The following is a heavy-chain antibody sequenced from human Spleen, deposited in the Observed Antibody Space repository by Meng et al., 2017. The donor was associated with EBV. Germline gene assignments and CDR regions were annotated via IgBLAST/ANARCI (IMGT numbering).Heavy chain of an antibody. CDR1: VGCLRSDA. J-gene: IGHJ4*02. CDR3: AGGSGRGYTHDY. D-gene: IGHD3-10*01. CDR2: LSPMSGAR. Sequence: HVEVGEEGGGVNESGSAVKVTCTSAVGCLRSDAVSWVREAPGQGLEWRGGLSPMSGARNYAQKCQSRVTITVDETTSTHYMALSSLISEDTAVYYCAGGSGRGYTHDYWGQGTLVTVSS. V-gene: IGHV1-69*01.